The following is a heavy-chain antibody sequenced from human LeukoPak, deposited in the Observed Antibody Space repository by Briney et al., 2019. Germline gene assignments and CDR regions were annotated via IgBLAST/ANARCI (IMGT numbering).Heavy chain of an antibody. CDR2: IKPDGSEK. J-gene: IGHJ4*02. Sequence: GTSLRLSCAASGFAFSTYWMNWVRQAPGKGLEWVANIKPDGSEKFYLDSVKGRFTISRDNAKNSLYLQMNSLRAEDTAVYYCAREVDRSNYPFDYWGQGTLVTVSS. CDR3: AREVDRSNYPFDY. CDR1: GFAFSTYW. V-gene: IGHV3-7*01. D-gene: IGHD3-10*01.